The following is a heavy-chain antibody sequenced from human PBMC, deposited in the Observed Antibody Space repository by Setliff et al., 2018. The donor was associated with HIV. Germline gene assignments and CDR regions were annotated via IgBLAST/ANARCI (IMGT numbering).Heavy chain of an antibody. CDR2: IYTSGST. D-gene: IGHD3-16*01. J-gene: IGHJ4*02. V-gene: IGHV4-61*09. Sequence: PSETLSLTCTVSGGSISSGSYYWSWIRQPAGKGLEWIGHIYTSGSTNYNPSLKSRVTISVDTSKNQFSLKLSSVTAADTAVYYCARESGGRVFGYFDYWGQGTLVTVTS. CDR1: GGSISSGSYY. CDR3: ARESGGRVFGYFDY.